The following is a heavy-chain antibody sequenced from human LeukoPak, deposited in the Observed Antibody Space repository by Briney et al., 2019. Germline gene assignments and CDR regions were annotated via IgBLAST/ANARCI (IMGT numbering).Heavy chain of an antibody. Sequence: VASVKVSCKASGYAFTRYGISWVRQAPGQGLEWMGWISANNGDTDYAQSLQGRVTLTTDTSTNTAYMELRSLRSDDTAVYYCARDIAITSFDYWGQGTLVTVSS. CDR1: GYAFTRYG. D-gene: IGHD1-20*01. CDR2: ISANNGDT. J-gene: IGHJ4*02. V-gene: IGHV1-18*01. CDR3: ARDIAITSFDY.